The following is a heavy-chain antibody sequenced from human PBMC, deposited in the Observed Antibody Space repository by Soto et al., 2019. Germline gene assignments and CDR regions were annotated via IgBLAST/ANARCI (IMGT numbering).Heavy chain of an antibody. CDR2: INGDGSYI. CDR1: GFTFSSYW. V-gene: IGHV3-74*01. CDR3: ARWHPVAGISGFDP. J-gene: IGHJ5*02. Sequence: GGSLRLSCAASGFTFSSYWMHWVRQAPGKGLVWVARINGDGSYIDYADSVKGRFTISRDNAKSTLYLQMNSLRAEDTPLYYCARWHPVAGISGFDPWGQGTLVTFSS. D-gene: IGHD6-19*01.